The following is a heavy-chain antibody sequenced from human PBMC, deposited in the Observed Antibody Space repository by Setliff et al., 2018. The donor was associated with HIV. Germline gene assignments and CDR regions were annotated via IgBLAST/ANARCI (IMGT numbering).Heavy chain of an antibody. Sequence: PSETLSLTCTASYDTISTADYYWSWIRQPPGKGLEWIGFVSYTGTTRYSPSLKSRITISIDTSKNQFSLQLSSVTAADTAVYYCARLRTTSRYFDSWGQGTLVTVSS. D-gene: IGHD3-10*01. CDR2: VSYTGTT. CDR1: YDTISTADYY. J-gene: IGHJ4*02. V-gene: IGHV4-30-4*01. CDR3: ARLRTTSRYFDS.